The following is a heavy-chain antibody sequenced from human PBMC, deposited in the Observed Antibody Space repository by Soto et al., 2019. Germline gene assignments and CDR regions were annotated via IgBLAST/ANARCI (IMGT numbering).Heavy chain of an antibody. CDR3: ARGGLCSGGSCYSVPITTPPDY. CDR2: ISGSGGTT. CDR1: GFIFSTYA. D-gene: IGHD2-15*01. J-gene: IGHJ4*02. Sequence: PGGSLRLSCAASGFIFSTYAMSWVRQAPGKGLEWVSIISGSGGTTYYADSVKGRFTISRDNSKNTLYLQMNTLRAEDTAVYYCARGGLCSGGSCYSVPITTPPDYWGQGTLVTVSS. V-gene: IGHV3-23*01.